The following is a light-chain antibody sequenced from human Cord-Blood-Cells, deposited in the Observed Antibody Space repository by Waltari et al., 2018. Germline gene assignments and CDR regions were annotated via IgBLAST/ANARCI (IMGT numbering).Light chain of an antibody. CDR3: QQYGSSTGWT. CDR2: GAS. CDR1: QSVSSSY. Sequence: EIVLTQSPGTPSLSPGERATLSCRASQSVSSSYLAWYQQKPGQAPRLLIYGASSRATGIPDRFSGSGSGTDFTLTISRLEPEDFAVYYCQQYGSSTGWTFGQGTKVEIK. J-gene: IGKJ1*01. V-gene: IGKV3-20*01.